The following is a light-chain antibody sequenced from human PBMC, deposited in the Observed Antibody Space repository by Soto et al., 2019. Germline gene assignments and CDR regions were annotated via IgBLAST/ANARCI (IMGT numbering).Light chain of an antibody. V-gene: IGLV2-14*01. CDR3: SSYIINSTLVI. CDR2: EVS. CDR1: SGDVGTYNY. Sequence: QSALTQPASVSGSPGQSITISCTGTSGDVGTYNYVSWYQQHPGKAPKLMIYEVSNRPSGISNRFSGSKSGNTASLTISGLQAEAGADYYCSSYIINSTLVIFGGGTKVTVL. J-gene: IGLJ2*01.